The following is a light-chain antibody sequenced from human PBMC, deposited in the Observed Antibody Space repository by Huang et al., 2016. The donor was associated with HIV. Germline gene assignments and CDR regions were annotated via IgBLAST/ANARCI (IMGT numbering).Light chain of an antibody. V-gene: IGKV3-15*01. CDR3: QQYNDWPRT. CDR2: AAS. J-gene: IGKJ2*01. CDR1: PGVSNS. Sequence: EMVLTQSPDTLSVSPGERATLSCRASPGVSNSLAWYQQKPGQAPRLLIYAASSRVTGVPARFSGSGSETDFTLTIRSLQSEDVAVYFCQQYNDWPRTFGQGTNLEIK.